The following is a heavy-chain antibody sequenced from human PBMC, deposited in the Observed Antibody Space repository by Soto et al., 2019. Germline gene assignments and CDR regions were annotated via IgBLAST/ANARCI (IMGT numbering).Heavy chain of an antibody. J-gene: IGHJ6*02. CDR1: GFTFSGSA. CDR3: TRRSSTINSVYYYYGMDV. Sequence: EVQLVESGGGLVQPGGSLKLSCAASGFTFSGSAMHWVRQASGKGLEWVGRIRSKANSYATAYAASVKGRFTISRDDSKNTTSQQINSRKTEEAAVYYCTRRSSTINSVYYYYGMDVWGQGTTVTVSS. V-gene: IGHV3-73*02. CDR2: IRSKANSYAT. D-gene: IGHD2-2*01.